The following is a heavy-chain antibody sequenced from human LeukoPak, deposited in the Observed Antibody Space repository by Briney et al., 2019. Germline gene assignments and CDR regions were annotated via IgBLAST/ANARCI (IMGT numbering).Heavy chain of an antibody. J-gene: IGHJ6*03. CDR2: IYTSGST. D-gene: IGHD6-6*01. Sequence: PSETLSLTCTVSGGSISSYYWSWIRQPAGKGLEWIGRIYTSGSTNYNPSLKSRVTMSVDTSKNQFSLKLSSVTAADTAVYYCARVRSSPGDYYYYYMDVWGKGTTVTVSS. CDR1: GGSISSYY. V-gene: IGHV4-4*07. CDR3: ARVRSSPGDYYYYYMDV.